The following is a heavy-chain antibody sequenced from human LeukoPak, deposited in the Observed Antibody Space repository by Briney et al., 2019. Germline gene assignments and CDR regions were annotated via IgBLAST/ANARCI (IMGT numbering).Heavy chain of an antibody. J-gene: IGHJ3*01. V-gene: IGHV3-23*01. D-gene: IGHD3-22*01. CDR1: GFTFSTYA. CDR2: ISVSGSST. Sequence: GGSLRLSCAASGFTFSTYAMNWVRQAPGKGLEWVSVISVSGSSTYYADSVKGRFTISRDSSKSTLYLQMNSLRAEDTAIYYCAKNHDSNGYHTDDAFDLRGQGTMVTVSS. CDR3: AKNHDSNGYHTDDAFDL.